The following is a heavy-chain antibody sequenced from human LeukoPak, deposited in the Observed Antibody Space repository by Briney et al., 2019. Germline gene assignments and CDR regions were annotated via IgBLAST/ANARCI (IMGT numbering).Heavy chain of an antibody. CDR1: GFTFSNYS. CDR3: AKGRGTTVTAAANY. D-gene: IGHD4-17*01. J-gene: IGHJ4*02. Sequence: GGSLRLSCAASGFTFSNYSMSWVRQAPGKGLEWASTISGTGGTTYYADSVKGRFTISRDNSKNSLFLQFNSLRADDTAVYYCAKGRGTTVTAAANYWGQGTLVTVSS. V-gene: IGHV3-23*01. CDR2: ISGTGGTT.